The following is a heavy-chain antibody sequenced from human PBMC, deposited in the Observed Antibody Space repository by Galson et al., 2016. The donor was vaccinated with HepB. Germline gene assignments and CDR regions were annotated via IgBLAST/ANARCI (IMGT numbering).Heavy chain of an antibody. Sequence: VKPTQTLTLTCTLSGVSLNTRGMCVSWIRQPPGKALEWLARIDWDDDRYYSTSLKTRLTISKDTSKNQVVLTMTNMDPVDTAIYYCARIPFSMIQREYYHYNRDVWGRGTTVTVSS. J-gene: IGHJ6*03. D-gene: IGHD3-22*01. CDR2: IDWDDDR. CDR1: GVSLNTRGMC. V-gene: IGHV2-70*11. CDR3: ARIPFSMIQREYYHYNRDV.